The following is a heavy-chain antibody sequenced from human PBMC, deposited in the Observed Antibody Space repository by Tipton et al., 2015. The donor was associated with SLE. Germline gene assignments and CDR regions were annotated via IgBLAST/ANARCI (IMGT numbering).Heavy chain of an antibody. CDR2: IFYSGST. D-gene: IGHD6-19*01. CDR3: ATLIFSAWHFDH. V-gene: IGHV4-39*07. Sequence: TLSLTCTVSGVFISTSSDYWGWIRQPPGKGLEWIGDIFYSGSTYYNPSLESRVTMSVDTSKNQFSLKLRSVTAADTAVYYCATLIFSAWHFDHWGQGALLTVSS. J-gene: IGHJ4*02. CDR1: GVFISTSSDY.